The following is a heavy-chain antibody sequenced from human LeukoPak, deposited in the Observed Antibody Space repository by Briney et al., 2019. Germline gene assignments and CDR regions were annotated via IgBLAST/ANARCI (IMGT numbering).Heavy chain of an antibody. Sequence: SQTLSLTCAISGDSVSSNSAAWNWIRQSPSRGLEWLGRTYYRSKWYNDYAVSVKSRIIINPDTSKNQFSLQLNSVTPEDTAVYYCARGLTYYYDSSGYYYFDYWGQGTLVTVSS. CDR1: GDSVSSNSAA. J-gene: IGHJ4*02. CDR2: TYYRSKWYN. V-gene: IGHV6-1*01. CDR3: ARGLTYYYDSSGYYYFDY. D-gene: IGHD3-22*01.